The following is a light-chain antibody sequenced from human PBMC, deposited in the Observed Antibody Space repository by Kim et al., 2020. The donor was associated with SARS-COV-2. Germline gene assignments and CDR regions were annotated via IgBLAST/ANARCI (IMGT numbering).Light chain of an antibody. V-gene: IGKV3-15*01. CDR2: DAS. CDR1: QSVSNH. Sequence: VSPGERVTLSCRASQSVSNHLAWYQQRPGQAPRLLIYDASASATGIPVRFSGYGSGTQFTLTISSLQSEDFVVYFCQQYNNWPPYTFGQGTKLEI. CDR3: QQYNNWPPYT. J-gene: IGKJ2*01.